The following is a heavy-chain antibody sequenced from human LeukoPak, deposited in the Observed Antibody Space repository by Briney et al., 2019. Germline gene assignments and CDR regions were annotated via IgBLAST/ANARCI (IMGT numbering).Heavy chain of an antibody. J-gene: IGHJ4*02. CDR1: RFTFGSFD. D-gene: IGHD5-18*01. Sequence: GGSLRLSCAASRFTFGSFDMHWVRQAPGKGLEWVAFIRYDGSNKYYADSVKGRFTISRDNSENTLYLQMNSLRAEDTAVYYCAKVTSGYSYGYWDYWGQGTLVTASS. CDR3: AKVTSGYSYGYWDY. V-gene: IGHV3-30*02. CDR2: IRYDGSNK.